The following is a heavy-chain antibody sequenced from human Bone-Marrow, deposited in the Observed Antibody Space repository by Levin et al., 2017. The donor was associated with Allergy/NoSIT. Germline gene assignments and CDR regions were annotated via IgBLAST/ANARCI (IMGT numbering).Heavy chain of an antibody. Sequence: SETLSLTCTVSGGSISSSSYYWGWIRQPPGKGLEWIGSIYYSGSTYDNPSLKRRVTISVDTSKNQFSLKLSSVTAADTAVYYCARDGMITFGGVIVTKFDYWGQGTLVTVSS. CDR1: GGSISSSSYY. D-gene: IGHD3-16*02. CDR3: ARDGMITFGGVIVTKFDY. J-gene: IGHJ4*02. CDR2: IYYSGST. V-gene: IGHV4-39*07.